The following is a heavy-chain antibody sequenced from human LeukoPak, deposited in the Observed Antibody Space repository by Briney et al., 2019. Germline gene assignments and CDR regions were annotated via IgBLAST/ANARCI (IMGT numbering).Heavy chain of an antibody. CDR3: AKEIVGAIAGTDY. D-gene: IGHD1-26*01. CDR1: GFTFSSYW. V-gene: IGHV3-7*01. CDR2: IKQDGSEK. Sequence: GGSLRLSCAASGFTFSSYWMSWVRQAPGKGLEWVANIKQDGSEKYYVDSVKGRFTISRDNAKKSLYLQMNSLRAEDTAVYYCAKEIVGAIAGTDYWGQGTLVTVSS. J-gene: IGHJ4*02.